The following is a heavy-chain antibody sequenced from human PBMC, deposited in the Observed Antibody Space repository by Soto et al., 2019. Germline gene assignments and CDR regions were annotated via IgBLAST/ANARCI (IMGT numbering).Heavy chain of an antibody. CDR1: GGSISSYY. CDR3: ARDSSGYTLRGYYFDY. CDR2: IYYSGST. Sequence: QVQLQESGPGLVKPSETLSLTCTVSGGSISSYYWSWIRQPPGKGLEWIGYIYYSGSTYYNPSLKSRVTISVDTSKNQFSLKLSSVTAADTAVYYCARDSSGYTLRGYYFDYWGQGTLVTVSS. V-gene: IGHV4-59*12. D-gene: IGHD3-22*01. J-gene: IGHJ4*02.